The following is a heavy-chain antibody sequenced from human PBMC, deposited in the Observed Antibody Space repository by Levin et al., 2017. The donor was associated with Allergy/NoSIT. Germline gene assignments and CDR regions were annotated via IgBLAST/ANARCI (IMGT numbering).Heavy chain of an antibody. CDR1: GYSFTSYW. Sequence: RGESLKISCKASGYSFTSYWIGWVRQMPGKGLEWMGIIYPSDSDTRYSPSFQGQVTISADKSISTAYLQWSSLKASDTALYYCARLRKAAVRFDAFEIWGQGTMVTVSS. CDR2: IYPSDSDT. V-gene: IGHV5-51*01. D-gene: IGHD6-13*01. J-gene: IGHJ3*02. CDR3: ARLRKAAVRFDAFEI.